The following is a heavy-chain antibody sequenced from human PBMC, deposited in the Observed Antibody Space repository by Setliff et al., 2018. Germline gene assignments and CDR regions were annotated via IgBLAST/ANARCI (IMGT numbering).Heavy chain of an antibody. V-gene: IGHV3-30*02. CDR2: VRFDGTYK. J-gene: IGHJ5*02. CDR3: ARDVFDFRTGQAGP. D-gene: IGHD3-3*01. Sequence: PGGSLRLSCAASGFVFGTYGMHWVRQAPGKGLDWVASVRFDGTYKVYADSVKGRFTISRDNSENTLFLQMTSLRPEDTGVYYCARDVFDFRTGQAGPWGQGTLVTVSS. CDR1: GFVFGTYG.